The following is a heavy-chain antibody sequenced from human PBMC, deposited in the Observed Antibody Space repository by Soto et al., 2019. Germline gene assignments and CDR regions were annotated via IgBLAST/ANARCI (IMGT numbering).Heavy chain of an antibody. CDR2: ISSTTNYI. J-gene: IGHJ4*02. V-gene: IGHV3-21*06. Sequence: PGGSLRLSCAASGFTFTRYSMNWVRQAPGKGLEWVSSISSTTNYIYYGDSMKGRFTISRDNAKNSLYLEMNSLRAEDTAVYYCERESEDLTSNFDYWSQGTLVTVSS. CDR1: GFTFTRYS. CDR3: ERESEDLTSNFDY.